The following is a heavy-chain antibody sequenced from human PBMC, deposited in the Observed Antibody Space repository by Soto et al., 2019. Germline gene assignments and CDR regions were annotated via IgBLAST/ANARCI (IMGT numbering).Heavy chain of an antibody. CDR3: ARDAMYYYGSGRDTKRYNWFYP. J-gene: IGHJ5*02. Sequence: SETLSLTCAVYGGSFSGYYWSWIRQPPGKGLEWIGEINHSGSTNYNPSLKSRVTISVDTSKNQFSLKLSSVTAADTAVYYCARDAMYYYGSGRDTKRYNWFYPWGQGTLVTVSS. V-gene: IGHV4-34*01. CDR2: INHSGST. D-gene: IGHD3-10*01. CDR1: GGSFSGYY.